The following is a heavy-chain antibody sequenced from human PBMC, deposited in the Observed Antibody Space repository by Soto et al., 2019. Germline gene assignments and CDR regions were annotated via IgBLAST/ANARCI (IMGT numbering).Heavy chain of an antibody. CDR2: INPKSGGA. CDR3: ARDYYDGSASYGIEF. V-gene: IGHV1-2*04. Sequence: QVHLVQSGAEVKKPGASVKVSCKASGYTFTGYYIHWVRQAPGQGLEWMGWINPKSGGANIAQKFQGWVTKTRDTSISTTYMELSNLRSNDTAVYYCARDYYDGSASYGIEFWGQGTMVTVAS. D-gene: IGHD3-16*01. CDR1: GYTFTGYY. J-gene: IGHJ3*01.